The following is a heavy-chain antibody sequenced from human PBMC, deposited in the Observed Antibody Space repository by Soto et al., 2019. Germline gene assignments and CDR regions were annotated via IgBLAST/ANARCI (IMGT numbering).Heavy chain of an antibody. J-gene: IGHJ5*02. Sequence: ASVKVSCKASGYTFFAYDISWVRQAPGQGLEWMGWISTYSGDTKYAQKFQGRVTMTTDTSTTTAYLELRSLRSDDTAVYNCARHHVPPTSENWFDPWVQGTLVTVSS. CDR2: ISTYSGDT. V-gene: IGHV1-18*01. CDR3: ARHHVPPTSENWFDP. CDR1: GYTFFAYD. D-gene: IGHD3-16*01.